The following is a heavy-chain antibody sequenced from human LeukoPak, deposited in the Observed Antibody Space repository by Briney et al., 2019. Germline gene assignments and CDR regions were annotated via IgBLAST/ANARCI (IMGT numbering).Heavy chain of an antibody. CDR3: ARDYQDWVY. V-gene: IGHV3-21*01. CDR1: GFTFSSFT. J-gene: IGHJ4*02. CDR2: INSSGTYI. Sequence: GGSLRLSCAASGFTFSSFTMNWVRQAPGKGLEWVSSINSSGTYIYYADSVMGRFTISRDNAKNSLYLQMNSLRAEDTAVYYCARDYQDWVYWGQGTLVTVSS. D-gene: IGHD3/OR15-3a*01.